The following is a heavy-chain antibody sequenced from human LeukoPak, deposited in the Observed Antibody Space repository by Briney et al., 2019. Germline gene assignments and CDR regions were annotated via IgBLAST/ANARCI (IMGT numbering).Heavy chain of an antibody. V-gene: IGHV4-59*01. J-gene: IGHJ6*02. Sequence: PSETLSLTCTVSGGSISSYYWSWIRQPPGKGLEWIGYIYYSGSTNYNPSLKSRVTISVDTSKNQFSLKLSSVTAADTAVYYCARVSADYDFWSGYSTATLYYYNGMDVWGQGTTVTVSS. CDR1: GGSISSYY. CDR3: ARVSADYDFWSGYSTATLYYYNGMDV. CDR2: IYYSGST. D-gene: IGHD3-3*01.